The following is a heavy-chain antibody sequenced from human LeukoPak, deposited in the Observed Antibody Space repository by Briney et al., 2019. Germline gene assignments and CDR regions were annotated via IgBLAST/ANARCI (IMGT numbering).Heavy chain of an antibody. J-gene: IGHJ4*02. CDR1: GYSISSGYY. CDR3: ARTPTVVTSYFDY. V-gene: IGHV4-38-2*01. CDR2: IYHSGST. Sequence: SETLSLTCAVSGYSISSGYYWGWIRQPPGKGLEWIGSIYHSGSTYYNPSLKSRVTISVDTSKNQFSLKLSSVTAAATAVYYCARTPTVVTSYFDYWGQGTLVTVSS. D-gene: IGHD4-23*01.